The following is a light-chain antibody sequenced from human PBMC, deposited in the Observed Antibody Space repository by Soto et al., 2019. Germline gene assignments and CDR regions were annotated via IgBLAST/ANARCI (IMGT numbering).Light chain of an antibody. CDR1: QSLNRN. J-gene: IGKJ1*01. CDR3: HEYNTWPWT. V-gene: IGKV3-15*01. Sequence: ETVLRRSPATLSVSPGETANLSCTPSQSLNRNLAWYQQKLGQAPRVLIYGASTRAAGIPARFSGSGSGTEFILTISSLQSEDFAVYYCHEYNTWPWTFGQGTKVEIK. CDR2: GAS.